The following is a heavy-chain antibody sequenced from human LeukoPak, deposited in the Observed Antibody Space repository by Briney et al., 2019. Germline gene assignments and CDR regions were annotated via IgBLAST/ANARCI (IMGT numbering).Heavy chain of an antibody. CDR1: GFRFSSYA. Sequence: RGSLRLSCGASGFRFSSYAMSWVRQAPGKGLEWVSSISGSGGSTYYTDSVKGRFAISRDNSKSTLYLQMNSLGTDDTTLYYCVKGGQNYDFWRFDYWGQGTLVTASS. CDR3: VKGGQNYDFWRFDY. CDR2: ISGSGGST. J-gene: IGHJ4*02. D-gene: IGHD3-3*01. V-gene: IGHV3-23*01.